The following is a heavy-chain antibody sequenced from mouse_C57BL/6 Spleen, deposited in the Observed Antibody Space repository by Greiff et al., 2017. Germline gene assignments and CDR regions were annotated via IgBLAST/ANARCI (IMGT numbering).Heavy chain of an antibody. CDR2: ISYDGSN. Sequence: EVQLVESGPGLVKPSQSLSLTCSVTGYSITSGYYWNWIRQFPGNKLEWMGYISYDGSNNYNPSLKNRISITRYTSKNQFFLKLNSVTTEDTATYYCARGSNWGQGTTLTVSS. CDR1: GYSITSGYY. CDR3: ARGSN. V-gene: IGHV3-6*01. J-gene: IGHJ2*01.